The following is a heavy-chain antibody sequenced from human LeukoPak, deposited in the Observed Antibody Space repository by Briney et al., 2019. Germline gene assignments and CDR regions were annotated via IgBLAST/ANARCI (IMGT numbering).Heavy chain of an antibody. CDR2: ISRRDDYT. CDR1: GFAFSSYA. Sequence: GRSLRLSCAASGFAFSSYAMSWVRQPPGKGLEWVSVISRRDDYTYYVDSVKGRFTISRDNSKNTLYLQMNTLRAEDTAVYYCANDYRSGSFHDFWGQGTLVTVSS. J-gene: IGHJ4*02. D-gene: IGHD3-10*01. CDR3: ANDYRSGSFHDF. V-gene: IGHV3-23*01.